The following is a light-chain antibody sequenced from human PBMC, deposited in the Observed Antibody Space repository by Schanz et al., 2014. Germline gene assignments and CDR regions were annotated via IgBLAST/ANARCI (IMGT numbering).Light chain of an antibody. CDR3: SSYTSSHTGV. CDR2: DVS. CDR1: SSDVGGYNF. Sequence: QSALTQPASVSGSPGQSITISCTGTSSDVGGYNFVSWYQQHPGKAPKLMIHDVSNRPSGVSNRFSGSKSGNTASLTISGLQDEDEADYYCSSYTSSHTGVFGGGTKLTVL. V-gene: IGLV2-14*01. J-gene: IGLJ3*02.